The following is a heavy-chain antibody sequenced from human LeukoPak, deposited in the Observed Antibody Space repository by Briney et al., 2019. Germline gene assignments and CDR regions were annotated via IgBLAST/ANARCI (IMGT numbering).Heavy chain of an antibody. D-gene: IGHD3-10*01. CDR3: AKAYHTQAGDAIDY. V-gene: IGHV3-43*02. Sequence: PGGSLRLSCAASGFTFSSYAMHWVRQAPGKGLEWVSLISGDGGSTYYADSVKGRFTISRDNSKNSLYLQMNSLRTEDTALYYCAKAYHTQAGDAIDYWGQGTLVTVSS. CDR2: ISGDGGST. J-gene: IGHJ4*02. CDR1: GFTFSSYA.